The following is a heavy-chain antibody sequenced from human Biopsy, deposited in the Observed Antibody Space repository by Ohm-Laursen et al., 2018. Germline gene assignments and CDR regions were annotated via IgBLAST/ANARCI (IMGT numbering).Heavy chain of an antibody. V-gene: IGHV4-31*03. CDR2: IYYNGNT. CDR1: GGSISIGGSY. Sequence: TLSLTCTVSGGSISIGGSYWSWIRQHPGKGLEWIGYIYYNGNTNYNPSLKSRVSMSVDTSKNQFSLKLSSVTVADTAVYFCARDRGRNYFDYWGQGIPVTVSS. CDR3: ARDRGRNYFDY. J-gene: IGHJ4*02.